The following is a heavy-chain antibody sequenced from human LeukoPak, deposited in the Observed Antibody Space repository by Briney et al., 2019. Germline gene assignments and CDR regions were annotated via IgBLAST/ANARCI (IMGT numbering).Heavy chain of an antibody. CDR2: IYPGDSDT. V-gene: IGHV5-51*01. J-gene: IGHJ5*02. CDR1: GYSFNTYW. CDR3: ARRNYDPTLGWFDP. D-gene: IGHD3-3*01. Sequence: GESLKISCKGSGYSFNTYWIAWVRQIPGKGLEWMGSIYPGDSDTRYSPSFQGQVTISVDKSISAAYLQWSSLKASDTAMYHCARRNYDPTLGWFDPWGQGTLVTVSS.